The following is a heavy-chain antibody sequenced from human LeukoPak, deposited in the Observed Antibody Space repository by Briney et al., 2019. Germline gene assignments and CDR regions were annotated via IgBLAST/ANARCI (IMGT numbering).Heavy chain of an antibody. D-gene: IGHD3-10*01. CDR2: IYYTGST. CDR1: GGSISSYY. J-gene: IGHJ5*02. V-gene: IGHV4-59*13. Sequence: SETLSLTCTVSGGSISSYYWSWIRQPPGKGLDWIGYIYYTGSTNYNPSLKSRVTLSVDTSKNQFSLKLGSVTAADTAVYYCARGGFGFNWFDPWGQGTLVTVSS. CDR3: ARGGFGFNWFDP.